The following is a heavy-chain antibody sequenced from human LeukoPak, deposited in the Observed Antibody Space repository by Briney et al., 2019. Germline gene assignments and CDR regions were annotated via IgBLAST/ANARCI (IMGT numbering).Heavy chain of an antibody. CDR2: IIPISGTA. CDR3: ASHYDSSGYYWA. CDR1: GGTFSSYA. V-gene: IGHV1-69*05. J-gene: IGHJ5*02. Sequence: SVKVSCKASGGTFSSYAISWVRQAPGQGLEWMGGIIPISGTANYAQKFQGRVTITTDESTSTAYMELSSLRSEDTAVYYCASHYDSSGYYWAWGQGTLVTVSS. D-gene: IGHD3-22*01.